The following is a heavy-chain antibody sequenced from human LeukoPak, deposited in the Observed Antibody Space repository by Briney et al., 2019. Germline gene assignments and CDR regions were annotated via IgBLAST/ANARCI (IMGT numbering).Heavy chain of an antibody. CDR3: ARGPYCGGDCWAGAFDI. V-gene: IGHV4-39*01. J-gene: IGHJ3*02. D-gene: IGHD2-21*02. CDR1: GGSISSSSYY. CDR2: IYYSGST. Sequence: PSETLSLTCTISGGSISSSSYYWGWIRQPPGKGLEWIGGIYYSGSTYYNPSLKSRVTISVDTSKNQFSLKLSSVTAADTAVYYCARGPYCGGDCWAGAFDIWGQGTMVTVSS.